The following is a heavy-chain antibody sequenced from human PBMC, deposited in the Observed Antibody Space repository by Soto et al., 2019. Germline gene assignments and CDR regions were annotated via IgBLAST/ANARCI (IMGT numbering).Heavy chain of an antibody. Sequence: SVKVSCKASGYAITTYHMHWVRQAPGQGLEWMGMIDPSDGTTTYAQKLQGRVTMTRDTATSTVYMELSSLRSEDTAVYYCARDEVPDVQNDAFDIWGQGTMVTVSS. CDR1: GYAITTYH. J-gene: IGHJ3*02. CDR2: IDPSDGTT. CDR3: ARDEVPDVQNDAFDI. V-gene: IGHV1-46*04.